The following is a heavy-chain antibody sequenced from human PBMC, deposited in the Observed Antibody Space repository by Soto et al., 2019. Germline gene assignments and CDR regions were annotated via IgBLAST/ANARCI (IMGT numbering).Heavy chain of an antibody. V-gene: IGHV3-23*01. Sequence: GGSLRLSCADSGFTFSSYDMSWVRQAPGKGLEWVSAINGSGGSTYYADSVKGRFTISKNNSKNTLYMQMNSLRAEDTAVYYCWGVGAFDIWGQGTMGTVS. CDR1: GFTFSSYD. J-gene: IGHJ3*02. CDR3: WGVGAFDI. D-gene: IGHD3-16*01. CDR2: INGSGGST.